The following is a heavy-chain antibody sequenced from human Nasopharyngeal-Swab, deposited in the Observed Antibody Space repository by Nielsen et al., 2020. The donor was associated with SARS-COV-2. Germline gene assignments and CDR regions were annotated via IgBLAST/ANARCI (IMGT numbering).Heavy chain of an antibody. J-gene: IGHJ4*02. Sequence: SETLSLTCTVSGDSISSSSDYWGWTGQPPGKELVWMGNIYYSGSPYYNPSLQRRATISVDTSKNQFSLRLSSVTAADTAVYYCAILSSGWPRRFDYWGQGTLVTVSS. D-gene: IGHD6-19*01. V-gene: IGHV4-39*01. CDR3: AILSSGWPRRFDY. CDR2: IYYSGSP. CDR1: GDSISSSSDY.